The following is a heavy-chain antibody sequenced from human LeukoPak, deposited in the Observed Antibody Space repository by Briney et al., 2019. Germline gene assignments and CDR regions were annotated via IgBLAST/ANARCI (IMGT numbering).Heavy chain of an antibody. CDR1: GGSFSGYY. V-gene: IGHV4-34*01. Sequence: PSETLSLTCAVYGGSFSGYYRSWIRQPPGKGLEWIGEINHSGSTNYKPSLKSRVTISVDTSKNQFSLKLSSVTAADTAVYYCAREEVRGVGSDYWGQGTLVTVSS. CDR3: AREEVRGVGSDY. CDR2: INHSGST. J-gene: IGHJ4*02. D-gene: IGHD3-10*01.